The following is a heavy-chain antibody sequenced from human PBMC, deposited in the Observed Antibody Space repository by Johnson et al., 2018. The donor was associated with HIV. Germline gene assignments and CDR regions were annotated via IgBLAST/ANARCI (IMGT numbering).Heavy chain of an antibody. CDR1: GFTFSSFG. V-gene: IGHV3-30*18. CDR2: ISSAGTDK. D-gene: IGHD4/OR15-4a*01. CDR3: AKGRNTYGADVFDI. J-gene: IGHJ3*02. Sequence: QVQLVESGGGVVQPGRSLRLSCAVSGFTFSSFGMHWVRQAPGKGLEWMAGISSAGTDKYYADSVKGRFTISRDNSKNTLYLQMNSLRVEDTAVYYCAKGRNTYGADVFDIWGQGTMVTVSS.